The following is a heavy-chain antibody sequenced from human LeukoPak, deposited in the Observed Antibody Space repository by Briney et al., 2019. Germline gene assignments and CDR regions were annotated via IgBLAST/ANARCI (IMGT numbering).Heavy chain of an antibody. CDR2: IYYSGST. D-gene: IGHD3-22*01. Sequence: KPSETLSLTCTVSGGSISSYYWSWIRQPPGKGLEWIGYIYYSGSTNYNPSLKSRVTISVDTSKNQFSLKLSSVTAADAAVYYCARDRGHYYDSSGDAFDIWGQGTMVTVSS. V-gene: IGHV4-59*01. J-gene: IGHJ3*02. CDR1: GGSISSYY. CDR3: ARDRGHYYDSSGDAFDI.